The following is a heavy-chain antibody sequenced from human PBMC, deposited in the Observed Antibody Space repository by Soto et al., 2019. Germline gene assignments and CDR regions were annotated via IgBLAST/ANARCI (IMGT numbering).Heavy chain of an antibody. D-gene: IGHD6-13*01. CDR3: ARDLSEYIAAPGYFDY. CDR2: IWYDGSNK. J-gene: IGHJ4*02. Sequence: GGSLRLSCAASGFTFSSYGMHWVRQAPGKGLEWVAVIWYDGSNKYYADSVKGRFTISRDNSKNTLYLQLNSLRAEDTAVYYCARDLSEYIAAPGYFDYWGQGTLVTVSS. V-gene: IGHV3-33*01. CDR1: GFTFSSYG.